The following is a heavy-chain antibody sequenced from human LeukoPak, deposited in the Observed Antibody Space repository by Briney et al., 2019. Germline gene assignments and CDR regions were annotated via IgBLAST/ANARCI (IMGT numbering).Heavy chain of an antibody. D-gene: IGHD6-13*01. CDR1: GGSFSGYY. J-gene: IGHJ5*02. CDR2: INHSGST. V-gene: IGHV4-34*01. CDR3: ARGKYSSSWYGIFSRWFDP. Sequence: PSETLSLTCAVYGGSFSGYYWSWIRQPPGKGLEWIGEINHSGSTNYNPSLKSRVTISVDTSKNQFSLKLSSVTAADTAVYCCARGKYSSSWYGIFSRWFDPWGQGTLVTVSS.